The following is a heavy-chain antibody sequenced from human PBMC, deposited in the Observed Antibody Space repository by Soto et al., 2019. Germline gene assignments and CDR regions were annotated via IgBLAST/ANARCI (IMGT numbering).Heavy chain of an antibody. CDR3: ARVHYYHSSGYLGFDP. CDR2: IIPILGIA. J-gene: IGHJ5*02. D-gene: IGHD3-22*01. Sequence: SLKVSCKASDYTFTIYGISWVRQAPGQGLEWMGRIIPILGIANYAQKFQGRVTITADKSTSTAYMELSSLRSEDTAVYYCARVHYYHSSGYLGFDPWGQGTLVTVSS. V-gene: IGHV1-69*04. CDR1: DYTFTIYG.